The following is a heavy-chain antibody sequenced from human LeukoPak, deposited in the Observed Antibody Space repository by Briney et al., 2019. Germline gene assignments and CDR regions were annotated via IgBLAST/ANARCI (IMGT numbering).Heavy chain of an antibody. Sequence: GGSLRLSCAASGFTFDDYGMSWVRQAPGKGLEWVSGINWNGGSTGYADSVKGRFTISRDNAKNTLYLQMNSLRAEDTAVYYCAKEGGYCSSTSCSYFDYWGQGTLVTVSS. CDR1: GFTFDDYG. V-gene: IGHV3-20*04. D-gene: IGHD2-2*01. CDR3: AKEGGYCSSTSCSYFDY. J-gene: IGHJ4*02. CDR2: INWNGGST.